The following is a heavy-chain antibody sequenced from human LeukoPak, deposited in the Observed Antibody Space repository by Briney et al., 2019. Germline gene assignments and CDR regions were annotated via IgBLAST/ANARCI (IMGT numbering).Heavy chain of an antibody. CDR3: AREGHSGDCGAFDM. CDR2: ITWNGGST. D-gene: IGHD2-21*02. Sequence: PGGSLRLSCAASGFTFDDYGMSWVRQAPGKGLEWVSGITWNGGSTGYADSVKGRFTISRDNSKSTLYLQVGSLRPEDMAVYYCAREGHSGDCGAFDMWGQGTMVTVSS. CDR1: GFTFDDYG. J-gene: IGHJ3*02. V-gene: IGHV3-20*04.